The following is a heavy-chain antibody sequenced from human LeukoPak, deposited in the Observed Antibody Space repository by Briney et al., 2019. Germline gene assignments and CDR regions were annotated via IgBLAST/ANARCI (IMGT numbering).Heavy chain of an antibody. CDR2: VNSDGSST. CDR1: GFTFSSYW. J-gene: IGHJ3*02. Sequence: GGSLRLSCAASGFTFSSYWMHWVRQAPGKGLVWVSRVNSDGSSTSYADSVKGRFTISRDNSKNTLYLQMNSLRAEDTAVYYCATITAMANDAFDIWGQGTMVTVSS. D-gene: IGHD5-18*01. V-gene: IGHV3-74*01. CDR3: ATITAMANDAFDI.